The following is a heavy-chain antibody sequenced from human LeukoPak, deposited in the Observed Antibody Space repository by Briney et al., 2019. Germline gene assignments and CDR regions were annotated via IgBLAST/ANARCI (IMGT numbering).Heavy chain of an antibody. CDR3: ARGDPGGAMVRELYSDY. CDR1: GFTFSSYG. V-gene: IGHV4-38-2*01. D-gene: IGHD3-10*01. J-gene: IGHJ4*02. Sequence: PGGSLRLSCAASGFTFSSYGMHWVRQAPGKGLEWIGSIYHSGSTYYNPSLKSRVTISVDTSKNQFSLKLSSVTAADTAVYYCARGDPGGAMVRELYSDYWGQGTLVTVSS. CDR2: IYHSGST.